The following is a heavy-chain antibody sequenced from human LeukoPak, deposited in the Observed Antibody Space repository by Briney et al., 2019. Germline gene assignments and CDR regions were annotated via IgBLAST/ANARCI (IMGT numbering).Heavy chain of an antibody. J-gene: IGHJ4*02. CDR1: GFTFDDYA. Sequence: GRSLRLSCAASGFTFDDYAMHWVRQAPGKGLEWASGISWNSGSIGYADSVKGRFTISRDNAKNPLYLQMNSLRAEDTALYYCAKDKRGGLTGSFDYWGQGTLVTVSS. CDR2: ISWNSGSI. D-gene: IGHD1-20*01. V-gene: IGHV3-9*01. CDR3: AKDKRGGLTGSFDY.